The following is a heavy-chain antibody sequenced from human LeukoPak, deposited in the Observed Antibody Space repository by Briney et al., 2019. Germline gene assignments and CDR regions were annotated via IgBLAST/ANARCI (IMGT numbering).Heavy chain of an antibody. CDR1: GFTLSNYG. Sequence: GGSLRLSCAVSGFTLSNYGMSWVRQAPGKGLEWVAGLSGSGGGTNYADSVQGRFTISRDNPNNTLYLQMNSLRDEDTALYFCAKRGLVIRVFLVGFHKEAYYFDGWGQGALVTV. CDR2: LSGSGGGT. J-gene: IGHJ4*02. CDR3: AKRGLVIRVFLVGFHKEAYYFDG. V-gene: IGHV3-23*01. D-gene: IGHD2-21*01.